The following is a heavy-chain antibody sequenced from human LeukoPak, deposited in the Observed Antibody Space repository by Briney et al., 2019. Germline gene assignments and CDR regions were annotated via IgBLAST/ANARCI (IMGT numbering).Heavy chain of an antibody. CDR1: GGSFSGYY. CDR3: ATVSRGYFDY. D-gene: IGHD2-8*01. V-gene: IGHV4-34*01. Sequence: SETLSLTCAVYGGSFSGYYWSWIRQPPGKGLEWIGEINHSGSTNYNPSLKSRVTISVDTSKNQFSLKLSSVTAADTAVYYCATVSRGYFDYWGQGTLVTVSS. J-gene: IGHJ4*02. CDR2: INHSGST.